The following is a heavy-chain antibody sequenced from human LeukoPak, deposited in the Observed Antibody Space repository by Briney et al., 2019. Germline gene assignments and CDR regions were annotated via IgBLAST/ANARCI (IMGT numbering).Heavy chain of an antibody. CDR2: INPNSGGT. CDR3: ARELALSPYDRKAPNRYGMDV. V-gene: IGHV1-2*02. D-gene: IGHD3-22*01. J-gene: IGHJ6*02. Sequence: VASVKVSCKASGYTFTGYYMHWVRQAPGQGLEWMGWINPNSGGTNYAQKFQGRVTMTRDTSISTAYMELSRLRSDDTAVYYCARELALSPYDRKAPNRYGMDVWGQGTTVTVSS. CDR1: GYTFTGYY.